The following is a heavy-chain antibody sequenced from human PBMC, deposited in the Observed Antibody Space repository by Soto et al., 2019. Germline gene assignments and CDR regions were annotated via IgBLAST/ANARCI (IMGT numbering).Heavy chain of an antibody. CDR2: INSDGSST. V-gene: IGHV3-74*01. CDR1: GFTFSSYW. CDR3: AKERTASFNFRHYDAMDV. Sequence: GGSLRLSCAASGFTFSSYWMHWVRQAPGKGLVWVSRINSDGSSTSYADSVKGRFTISKDTSRNTLYLQMNSLRREDTAVYYCAKERTASFNFRHYDAMDVWGQGATVTVSS. D-gene: IGHD2-2*01. J-gene: IGHJ6*02.